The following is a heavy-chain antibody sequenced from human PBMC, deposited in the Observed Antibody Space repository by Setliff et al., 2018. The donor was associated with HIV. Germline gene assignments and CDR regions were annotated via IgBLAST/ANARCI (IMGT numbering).Heavy chain of an antibody. D-gene: IGHD6-13*01. CDR3: ARHIIAAAGINDAFDI. V-gene: IGHV3-20*04. Sequence: GGSLRLSCVGSGFMFNDYGMSWVRQAPGKGLEWVAGISWDGIKTTYGDSVRGRFTISRDNVEKSVYLQMNSLRAEDTAVYYCARHIIAAAGINDAFDIWGQGTMVTVSS. J-gene: IGHJ3*02. CDR2: ISWDGIKT. CDR1: GFMFNDYG.